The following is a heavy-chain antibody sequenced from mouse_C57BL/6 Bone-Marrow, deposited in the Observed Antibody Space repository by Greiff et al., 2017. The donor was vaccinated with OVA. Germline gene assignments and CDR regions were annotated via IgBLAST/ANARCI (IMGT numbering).Heavy chain of an antibody. V-gene: IGHV1-69*01. CDR1: GYTFTSYW. CDR2: IDPSDSYT. D-gene: IGHD2-4*01. J-gene: IGHJ4*01. CDR3: ARGDYYYYAMDY. Sequence: QVHVKQPGAELVMPGASVKLSCKASGYTFTSYWMHWVKQRPGQGLEWIGEIDPSDSYTNYNQKFKGKSTLTVDKSSSTAYMQLSSLTSEDSAVYYCARGDYYYYAMDYWGQGTSVTVSS.